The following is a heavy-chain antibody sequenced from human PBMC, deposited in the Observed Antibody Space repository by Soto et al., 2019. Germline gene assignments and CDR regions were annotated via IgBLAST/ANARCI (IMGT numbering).Heavy chain of an antibody. CDR1: GFTFSSYW. CDR2: IKQDGSEK. Sequence: PGGSLRLSCAASGFTFSSYWMSWVRQAPGKGLEWVANIKQDGSEKYYVDSVKGRFTISRDDAKNSLYLQMNSLRAEDTAVYYCARETGITIFGVVILSHVDYWGQGTLVTVSS. J-gene: IGHJ4*02. CDR3: ARETGITIFGVVILSHVDY. D-gene: IGHD3-3*01. V-gene: IGHV3-7*03.